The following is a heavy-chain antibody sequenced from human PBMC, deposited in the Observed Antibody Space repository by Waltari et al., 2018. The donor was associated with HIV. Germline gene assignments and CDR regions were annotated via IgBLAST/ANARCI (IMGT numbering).Heavy chain of an antibody. CDR3: ARRSWDL. J-gene: IGHJ5*02. V-gene: IGHV1-2*02. CDR2: INPKSGGR. Sequence: QVQLVQSGAEVKKPGASVKVSCKASGYTVTDYYVHWVRQAPGQRLEWIGWINPKSGGRKFAQKVQGRVTMTWDTSITTAYMELHRLRSDDTAVYYCARRSWDLWGQGTLLTVSS. CDR1: GYTVTDYY.